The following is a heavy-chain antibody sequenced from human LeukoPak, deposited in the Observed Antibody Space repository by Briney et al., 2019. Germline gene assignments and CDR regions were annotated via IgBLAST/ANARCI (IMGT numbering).Heavy chain of an antibody. CDR1: GFTFSSHG. V-gene: IGHV3-33*06. D-gene: IGHD5-18*01. CDR2: IWYDGSNK. J-gene: IGHJ3*02. CDR3: AKQTDMVTGGFDI. Sequence: PGGSLRLSCAASGFTFSSHGMHWVRQAPGKGLERVAVIWYDGSNKDYADSVKGRFTISRDNSKNTLYLQMNSLRAEDTAVYYCAKQTDMVTGGFDIWGQGTMVTVSS.